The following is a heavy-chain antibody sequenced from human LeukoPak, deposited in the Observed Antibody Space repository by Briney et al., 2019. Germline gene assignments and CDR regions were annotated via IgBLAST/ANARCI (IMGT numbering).Heavy chain of an antibody. J-gene: IGHJ3*02. V-gene: IGHV3-21*01. CDR1: GFTFSTYS. CDR2: IGSSSTYI. Sequence: GGSLRLSCAASGFTFSTYSMNWVRQAPGKGLEWVSSIGSSSTYIYYAGSVKGRFTISRDNSKNTLYLQMNSLRAEDTAVYYCARESGYYMNAFDIWGQGTMVTVSS. D-gene: IGHD3-3*01. CDR3: ARESGYYMNAFDI.